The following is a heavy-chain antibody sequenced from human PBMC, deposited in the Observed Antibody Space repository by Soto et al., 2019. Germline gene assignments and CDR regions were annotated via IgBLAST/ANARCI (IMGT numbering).Heavy chain of an antibody. CDR2: IDPSDSYT. J-gene: IGHJ6*02. V-gene: IGHV5-10-1*01. Sequence: ESLKISCKGSGYSFTSYWISWVRQMPGKGLEWMGRIDPSDSYTNYSPSFQGHVTISADKSISTAYLQWSSPKASDTAMYYCARHGDYSNYYYYGMDVWGQGTTVTVSS. D-gene: IGHD4-4*01. CDR3: ARHGDYSNYYYYGMDV. CDR1: GYSFTSYW.